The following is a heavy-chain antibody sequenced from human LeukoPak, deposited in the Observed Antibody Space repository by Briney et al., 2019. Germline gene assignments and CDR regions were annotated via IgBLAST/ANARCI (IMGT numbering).Heavy chain of an antibody. CDR2: IYPGDSDT. CDR3: ARQSSSPYYYGSGSYYSPPRYYYMDV. CDR1: GYSFTSYW. V-gene: IGHV5-51*01. Sequence: GESLKISCKGSGYSFTSYWIGWVRQMPGKGLEWMGIIYPGDSDTRYSPSFQGQVTISADKSISTAYLQWSSLKASDTAMYYCARQSSSPYYYGSGSYYSPPRYYYMDVWGKGTTVTVSS. J-gene: IGHJ6*03. D-gene: IGHD3-10*01.